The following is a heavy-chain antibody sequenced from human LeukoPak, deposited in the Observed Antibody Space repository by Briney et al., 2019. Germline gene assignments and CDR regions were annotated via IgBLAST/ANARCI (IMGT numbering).Heavy chain of an antibody. CDR2: IWYDGSKK. V-gene: IGHV3-33*06. Sequence: GGSLRLSCAASGFTFSSYGMHWVRQAPGKGLEWVAVIWYDGSKKYCADSVKGRFTISRDNSKNTLYLQMNSLRAEDTAVYYCAKSRGYSGYDNNWFDPWGQGTLVTVSS. CDR3: AKSRGYSGYDNNWFDP. D-gene: IGHD5-12*01. CDR1: GFTFSSYG. J-gene: IGHJ5*02.